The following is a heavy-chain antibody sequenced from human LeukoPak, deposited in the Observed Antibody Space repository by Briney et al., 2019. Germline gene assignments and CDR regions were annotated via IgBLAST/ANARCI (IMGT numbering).Heavy chain of an antibody. CDR3: ARGGSSGYYEITHFDY. Sequence: KPSETLSLTCAVYGGSFSDYYWTWIRQPPGKGLEWIGEINHSGSTNYNPSLKSRVTISVDMSKNQFSLKLSSVTAADTAVYYCARGGSSGYYEITHFDYWGQGTLVTVSS. CDR1: GGSFSDYY. J-gene: IGHJ4*02. V-gene: IGHV4-34*01. D-gene: IGHD6-19*01. CDR2: INHSGST.